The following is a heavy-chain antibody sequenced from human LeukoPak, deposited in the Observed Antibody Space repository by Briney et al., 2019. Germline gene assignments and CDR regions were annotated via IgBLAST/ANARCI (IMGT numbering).Heavy chain of an antibody. Sequence: PSETLSLTCAVYGGSFSGYHWSWVRQPPGKGLEWIGEINHSESTKYNPSLKSRCTISIDASKNQFSLRLSSLTAADSAVYYCARGPLGWGHYYYMDVWGEGTTVIVSS. V-gene: IGHV4-34*01. CDR3: ARGPLGWGHYYYMDV. J-gene: IGHJ6*03. CDR1: GGSFSGYH. CDR2: INHSEST. D-gene: IGHD1-26*01.